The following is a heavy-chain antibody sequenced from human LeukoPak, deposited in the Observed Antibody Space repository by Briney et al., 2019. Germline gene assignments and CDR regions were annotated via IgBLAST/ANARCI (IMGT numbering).Heavy chain of an antibody. CDR3: AKDYEQLVIYYMDV. D-gene: IGHD6-6*01. CDR2: ISGSGGST. CDR1: GFTFSSYA. Sequence: GGSLRLSCAASGFTFSSYAMSWVRQAPGKGLEWVSAISGSGGSTYYADSAKGRFTISRDNSKNTLYLQMNSLRAEDTAVYYCAKDYEQLVIYYMDVWGKGTTVTVSS. V-gene: IGHV3-23*01. J-gene: IGHJ6*03.